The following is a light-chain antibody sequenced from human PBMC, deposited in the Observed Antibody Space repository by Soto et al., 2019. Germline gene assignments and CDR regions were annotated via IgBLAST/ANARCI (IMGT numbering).Light chain of an antibody. CDR3: QHFGGWSYT. CDR1: QSVNSNY. CDR2: GAS. J-gene: IGKJ2*01. Sequence: DIVLTQSPGTLSLSPGETATLSCRASQSVNSNYLAWYQQKPGQAPRLLIYGASARATGIPDRFSGSGSGTDFTLAISRLEPEDFAVYYCQHFGGWSYTFGQGTQLEIK. V-gene: IGKV3-20*01.